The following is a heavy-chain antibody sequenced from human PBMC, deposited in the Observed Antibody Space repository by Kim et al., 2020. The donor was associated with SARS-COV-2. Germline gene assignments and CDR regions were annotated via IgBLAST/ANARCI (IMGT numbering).Heavy chain of an antibody. Sequence: SETLSLTCTVSGGSVSSGSYYWSWIRQPPGKGLEWIGYIYYSGSTNYNPSLKGRVTISVDTSKNQFSLKLSSVTAADTAVYYCARGINSSGWYEYYFDYWGQGTLVTVSS. J-gene: IGHJ4*02. CDR3: ARGINSSGWYEYYFDY. D-gene: IGHD6-19*01. V-gene: IGHV4-61*01. CDR2: IYYSGST. CDR1: GGSVSSGSYY.